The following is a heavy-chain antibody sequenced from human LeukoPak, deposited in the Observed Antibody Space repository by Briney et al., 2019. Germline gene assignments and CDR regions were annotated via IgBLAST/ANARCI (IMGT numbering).Heavy chain of an antibody. Sequence: PGGSLRLSCAASGFTFSNYGMHWVRQAPGKGLEWVAFTRSDGNDKYYADSVKGRFTISRDNSRNTLYLQLNSLRPEDTAVYYCVGDFDYWGQGTLVTVSS. V-gene: IGHV3-30*02. J-gene: IGHJ4*02. CDR3: VGDFDY. CDR2: TRSDGNDK. CDR1: GFTFSNYG. D-gene: IGHD3-16*01.